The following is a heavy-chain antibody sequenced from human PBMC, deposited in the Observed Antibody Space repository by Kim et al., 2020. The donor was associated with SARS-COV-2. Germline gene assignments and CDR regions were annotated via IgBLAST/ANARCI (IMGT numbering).Heavy chain of an antibody. CDR2: INTNTGNP. J-gene: IGHJ5*02. CDR1: GYTFTSYA. CDR3: ARGTRGYGENWFDP. Sequence: ASVKVSCKASGYTFTSYAMNWVRQAPGQGLEWMGWINTNTGNPTYAQGFTGRFVFSLDTSVSTAYLQISSLKAEDTAVYYCARGTRGYGENWFDPWGQGTLVTVSS. V-gene: IGHV7-4-1*02. D-gene: IGHD4-17*01.